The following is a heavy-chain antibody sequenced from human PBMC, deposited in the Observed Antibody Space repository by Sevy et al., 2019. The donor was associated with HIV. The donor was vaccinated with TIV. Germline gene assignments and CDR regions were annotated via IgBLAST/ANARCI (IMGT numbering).Heavy chain of an antibody. CDR1: GGSISSYY. Sequence: SETLSLTCTVSGGSISSYYWSWIRQPPGKGLEWIGYIYYSGSTNYNPSLKSRVTISVDTSKNQFSLKLSSVTAADTAEYYCARVAAAGTNYYYYYYMDVWGKGTTVTVSS. CDR2: IYYSGST. CDR3: ARVAAAGTNYYYYYYMDV. D-gene: IGHD6-13*01. J-gene: IGHJ6*03. V-gene: IGHV4-59*01.